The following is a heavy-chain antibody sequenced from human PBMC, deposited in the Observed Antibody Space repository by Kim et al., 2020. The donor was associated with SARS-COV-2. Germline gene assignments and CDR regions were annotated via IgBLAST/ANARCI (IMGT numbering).Heavy chain of an antibody. J-gene: IGHJ3*02. Sequence: KGRFTISRDNAKNSLYLQMNSLRAEDTAVYYCARALWYFGVVRAYDAFDIWGQGTMVTVSS. V-gene: IGHV3-11*06. CDR3: ARALWYFGVVRAYDAFDI. D-gene: IGHD3-3*01.